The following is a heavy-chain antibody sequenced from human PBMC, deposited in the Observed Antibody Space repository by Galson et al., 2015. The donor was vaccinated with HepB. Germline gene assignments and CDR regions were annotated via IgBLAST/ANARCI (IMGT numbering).Heavy chain of an antibody. V-gene: IGHV3-43*01. CDR1: GFTFDDYT. Sequence: SLRLSCAASGFTFDDYTMHWVRQAPGKGLEWVSLISWDGGSTYYADSVKGRFTISRDNSKNSLYLQMNSLRTEDTASYYCAKGAYGGNLHFDYWGQGTLVTVSS. CDR3: AKGAYGGNLHFDY. CDR2: ISWDGGST. J-gene: IGHJ4*02. D-gene: IGHD4-23*01.